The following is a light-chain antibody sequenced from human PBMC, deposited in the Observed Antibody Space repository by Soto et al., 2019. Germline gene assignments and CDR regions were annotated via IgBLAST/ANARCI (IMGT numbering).Light chain of an antibody. CDR3: QTYNSAPLT. CDR2: AAS. J-gene: IGKJ4*01. Sequence: DFQITHSPSPVPPFEGDRVTTTSRGSQGFSIFLAWYQQKPGKVPKLLIYAASTLQSGVPSRFSGSGSGTDFTLTISSLQPEDVATYYCQTYNSAPLTFGGGTKVEIK. V-gene: IGKV1-27*01. CDR1: QGFSIF.